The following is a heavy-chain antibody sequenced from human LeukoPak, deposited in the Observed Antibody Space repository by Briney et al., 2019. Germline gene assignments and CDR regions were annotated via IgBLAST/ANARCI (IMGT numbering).Heavy chain of an antibody. D-gene: IGHD5-24*01. Sequence: TGGSLRPSCAASGFTFSSYAMHWVRQAPGKGLEWVAVISYDGSNKYYADSVKGRFTISRDNSKNTLYLQMNSLRAEDTAVYYCARLPGRDGYKNNDAFDIWGQGTMVTVSS. CDR2: ISYDGSNK. CDR1: GFTFSSYA. V-gene: IGHV3-30-3*01. J-gene: IGHJ3*02. CDR3: ARLPGRDGYKNNDAFDI.